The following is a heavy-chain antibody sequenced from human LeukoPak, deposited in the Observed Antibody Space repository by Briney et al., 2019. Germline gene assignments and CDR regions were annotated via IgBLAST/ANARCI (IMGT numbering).Heavy chain of an antibody. CDR3: ARSRWFGDVHFDY. V-gene: IGHV4-39*01. CDR2: IYYSGST. Sequence: SETLSLTCTVSGGSISSSPYFWGWIRQPPGTGLEWIGSIYYSGSTYYNPSLKSRVTISVDPSKNQFSLKLTSVTAADTAVYYCARSRWFGDVHFDYWGQGTLVTVSS. D-gene: IGHD3-10*01. J-gene: IGHJ4*02. CDR1: GGSISSSPYF.